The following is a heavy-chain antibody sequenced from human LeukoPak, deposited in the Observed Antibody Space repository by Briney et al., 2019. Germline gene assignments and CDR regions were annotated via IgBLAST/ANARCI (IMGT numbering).Heavy chain of an antibody. CDR2: INTNTGNP. CDR3: ARDEGDGYNLGIDY. V-gene: IGHV7-4-1*02. J-gene: IGHJ4*02. CDR1: GYTFTSYA. D-gene: IGHD5-24*01. Sequence: ASVKVSCKASGYTFTSYAMNWVRQAPGQGLEWMGWINTNTGNPTYAQGFTGRFVFSLGTSVSTAYLQISSLKAEDTAVYYCARDEGDGYNLGIDYWGQGTLVTVSS.